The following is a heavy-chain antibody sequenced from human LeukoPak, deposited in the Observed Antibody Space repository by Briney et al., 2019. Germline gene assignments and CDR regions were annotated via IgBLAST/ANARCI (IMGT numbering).Heavy chain of an antibody. CDR1: GGSFSGYY. Sequence: PSETLSLTCAVYGGSFSGYYWSWIRQPPGKGLEWIGEINHSGSTNYNPSLKSRVTISVDTSKNQFSLKLSSATAADTAVYYCARGRPGIVGASEGPYYFDYWGQGTLVAVSS. D-gene: IGHD1-26*01. J-gene: IGHJ4*02. V-gene: IGHV4-34*01. CDR2: INHSGST. CDR3: ARGRPGIVGASEGPYYFDY.